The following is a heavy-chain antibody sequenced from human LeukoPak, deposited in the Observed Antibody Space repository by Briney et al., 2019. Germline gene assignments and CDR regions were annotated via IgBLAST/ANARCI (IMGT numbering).Heavy chain of an antibody. CDR1: GFTFSSYA. V-gene: IGHV1-18*01. D-gene: IGHD5-12*01. Sequence: GGSLRLSCEGSGFTFSSYAMSWVRQAPGQGLEWMGWISAYNGNTNYAQKLQGRVTMTTDTSTSTAYMELRSLSSDDTAVYYCARDDSTQGEVATNFYYWGQGTLVTVSS. CDR3: ARDDSTQGEVATNFYY. J-gene: IGHJ4*02. CDR2: ISAYNGNT.